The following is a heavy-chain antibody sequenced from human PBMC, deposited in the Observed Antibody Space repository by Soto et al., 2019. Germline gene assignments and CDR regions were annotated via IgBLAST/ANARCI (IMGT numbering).Heavy chain of an antibody. J-gene: IGHJ4*02. CDR2: TYYRSKWYN. V-gene: IGHV6-1*01. CDR3: ARDSPGYGDYVLFDY. D-gene: IGHD4-17*01. Sequence: SPTLSLTCAIFGDSVSSKSVAWNWIRQSPSRGLEWLGRTYYRSKWYNDYAVSVKSRITINPDTSKNQFSLQLNSVTPEDTAVYYCARDSPGYGDYVLFDYWGQGTLVTVSS. CDR1: GDSVSSKSVA.